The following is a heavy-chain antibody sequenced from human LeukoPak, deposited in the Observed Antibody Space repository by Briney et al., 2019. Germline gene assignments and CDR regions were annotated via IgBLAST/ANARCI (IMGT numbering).Heavy chain of an antibody. V-gene: IGHV3-48*02. CDR1: GFTFSSYS. CDR3: ARDWAPGYYGSGSYHPYYYYYYMDV. Sequence: PGGSLRLSCAASGFTFSSYSMNWVRQAPGKGLEWVSYISSCSSTIYYADSVKGRFTISRDNAKNSLYLQMNSLRDEDTAVYYCARDWAPGYYGSGSYHPYYYYYYMDVWGKGTTVTVSS. J-gene: IGHJ6*03. CDR2: ISSCSSTI. D-gene: IGHD3-10*01.